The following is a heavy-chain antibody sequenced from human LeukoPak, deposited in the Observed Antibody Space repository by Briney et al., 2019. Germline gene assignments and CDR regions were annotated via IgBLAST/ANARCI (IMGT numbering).Heavy chain of an antibody. CDR3: AKDRDKGNYYFDY. CDR2: IRYDGSGK. Sequence: PGGSLRLSCAASGFTFSSYGMHWVRQAPGKGLEWVAFIRYDGSGKDYVDSVKGRFTISRDNSKNTLYLQMNSLRAEDTAVYYCAKDRDKGNYYFDYWGQGTLVTVSS. D-gene: IGHD1-7*01. CDR1: GFTFSSYG. V-gene: IGHV3-30*02. J-gene: IGHJ4*02.